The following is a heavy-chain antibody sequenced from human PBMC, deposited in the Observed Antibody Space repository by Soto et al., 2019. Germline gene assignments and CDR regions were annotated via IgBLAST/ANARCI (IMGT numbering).Heavy chain of an antibody. J-gene: IGHJ4*02. V-gene: IGHV1-46*01. Sequence: ASVKVSCKASGYTFTSYYMHWVRQAPGQGLEWMGIINPSGGSTSYAQKFQGRVTMTRDTSTSTVYMELSSLRSEDTAVYYCAREMAYYYDSSGYYRVFDYWGQGPLVTVSS. CDR2: INPSGGST. D-gene: IGHD3-22*01. CDR3: AREMAYYYDSSGYYRVFDY. CDR1: GYTFTSYY.